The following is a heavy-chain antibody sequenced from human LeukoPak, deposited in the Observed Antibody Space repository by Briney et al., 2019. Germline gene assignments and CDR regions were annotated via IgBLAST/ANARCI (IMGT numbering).Heavy chain of an antibody. CDR2: ISSSSSTI. J-gene: IGHJ4*02. Sequence: GGSLRLSCAASGFTFSSYSMNWVRQAPGKGLEWVSYISSSSSTIYYADSVKGRFTISRDNAKNSLYLQMNSLRAEDTAVYYCARGEGSSGYGYWGQGTLVTVSS. D-gene: IGHD3-22*01. CDR3: ARGEGSSGYGY. V-gene: IGHV3-48*04. CDR1: GFTFSSYS.